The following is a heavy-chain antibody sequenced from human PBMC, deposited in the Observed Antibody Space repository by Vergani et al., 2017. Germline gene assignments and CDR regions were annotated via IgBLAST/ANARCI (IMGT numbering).Heavy chain of an antibody. Sequence: QVQLVQSGAEVKKPGASVKVSCKVSGYTLTELSMHWVRQAPGKGLEWMGGFDPEDGETIYAQKFQGRVTMTEDTSTDTAYMELSSLRSEHTAVYYCATWGIAAAGTRGHYYYMDVWGKGTTVTVSS. CDR1: GYTLTELS. CDR2: FDPEDGET. V-gene: IGHV1-24*01. CDR3: ATWGIAAAGTRGHYYYMDV. D-gene: IGHD6-13*01. J-gene: IGHJ6*03.